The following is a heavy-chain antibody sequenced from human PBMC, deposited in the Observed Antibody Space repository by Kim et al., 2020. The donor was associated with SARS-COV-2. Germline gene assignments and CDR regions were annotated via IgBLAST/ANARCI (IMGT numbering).Heavy chain of an antibody. V-gene: IGHV3-7*01. CDR1: GFTFSSYW. CDR3: ARDLKGNKWLLPAPPDY. CDR2: IKQDGSEK. D-gene: IGHD3-22*01. J-gene: IGHJ4*02. Sequence: GGSLRLSCAASGFTFSSYWMSWVRQAPGKGLEWVANIKQDGSEKYYVDSVKGRFTISRDNAKNSLYLQMNSLRAEDTAVYYCARDLKGNKWLLPAPPDYWGQGTLVTVSS.